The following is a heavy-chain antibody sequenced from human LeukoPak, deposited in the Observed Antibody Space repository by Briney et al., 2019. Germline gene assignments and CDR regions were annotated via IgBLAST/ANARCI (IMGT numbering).Heavy chain of an antibody. CDR2: IYNSRST. D-gene: IGHD3-16*01. CDR3: ARGGGRGFDY. Sequence: SETLSLTCTVSSGSISSYYWSWIRQPPGKGLEWIGYIYNSRSTNYNPSLKSRVTFSVDTSKNQFSLKLSSVTAADTAVYYCARGGGRGFDYWGQGTLVTVSS. J-gene: IGHJ4*02. CDR1: SGSISSYY. V-gene: IGHV4-59*01.